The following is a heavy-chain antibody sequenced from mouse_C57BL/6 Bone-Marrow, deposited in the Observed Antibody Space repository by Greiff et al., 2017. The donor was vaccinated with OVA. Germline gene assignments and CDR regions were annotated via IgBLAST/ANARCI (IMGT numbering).Heavy chain of an antibody. CDR3: ARKNWDGY. CDR1: GYTFTSYG. J-gene: IGHJ2*01. Sequence: VKLQESGAELARPGASVKLSCKASGYTFTSYGISWVKQRTGQGLEWIGEIYPRSGNTYYNEKFKGKATLTADKSSSTAYMELRSLTSEDSAVYFCARKNWDGYWGQGTTLTVSS. D-gene: IGHD4-1*01. V-gene: IGHV1-81*01. CDR2: IYPRSGNT.